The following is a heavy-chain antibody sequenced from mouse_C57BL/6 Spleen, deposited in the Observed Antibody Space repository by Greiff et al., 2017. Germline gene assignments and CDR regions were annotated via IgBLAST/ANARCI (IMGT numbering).Heavy chain of an antibody. D-gene: IGHD1-1*01. J-gene: IGHJ4*01. Sequence: VQLQESGAELVKPGASVKLSCKASGYTFTEYTIHWVKQRSGQGLEWIGWFYPGSGSIKYNEKFKDKATLTADKSSSTVYMELSRLTSEDSAVYFCARHEGGGPLRGGAMDYWGQGTSVTVSS. CDR1: GYTFTEYT. CDR2: FYPGSGSI. V-gene: IGHV1-62-2*01. CDR3: ARHEGGGPLRGGAMDY.